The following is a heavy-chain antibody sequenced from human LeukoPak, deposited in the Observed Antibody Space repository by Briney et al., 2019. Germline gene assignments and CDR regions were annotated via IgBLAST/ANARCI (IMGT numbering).Heavy chain of an antibody. D-gene: IGHD3-9*01. Sequence: ASVKVSCKVSGYTLTELSMHWVRQAPGKGLEWMGGFDPENGETIYAQKFQGRVTMAEDTSTDTAYMELSRLRSGDTAVYYCARERYFILLNYYYYMDVWGKGTTVTVSS. CDR2: FDPENGET. CDR3: ARERYFILLNYYYYMDV. V-gene: IGHV1-24*01. J-gene: IGHJ6*03. CDR1: GYTLTELS.